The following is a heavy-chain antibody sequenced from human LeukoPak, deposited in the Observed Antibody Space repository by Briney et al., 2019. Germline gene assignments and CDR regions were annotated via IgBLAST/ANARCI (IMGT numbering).Heavy chain of an antibody. CDR3: ATAGSSGYYYYYGMDV. CDR2: FDPEDGET. D-gene: IGHD3-22*01. Sequence: ASVKVSCKVSGYTLTELSMHWVRQAPGKGLEWMGGFDPEDGETIYAQKFQGRVTMTEDTSTDTAYMELSSLRSEDTAVYYCATAGSSGYYYYYGMDVRGQGTTVTVSS. CDR1: GYTLTELS. J-gene: IGHJ6*02. V-gene: IGHV1-24*01.